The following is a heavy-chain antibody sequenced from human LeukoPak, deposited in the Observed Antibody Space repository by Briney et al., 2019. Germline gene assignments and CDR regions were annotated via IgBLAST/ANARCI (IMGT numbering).Heavy chain of an antibody. J-gene: IGHJ5*02. Sequence: SETLSLTCAVYGGSFSGYYWSWIRQPPGKGLEWIGEINHSGSTNYNPSLKSRVTISVDTSKNQFSLKLSSVTAADTAVYYCARSQLLYEDWFAPWGQGTLVTVSS. V-gene: IGHV4-34*01. CDR3: ARSQLLYEDWFAP. CDR1: GGSFSGYY. CDR2: INHSGST. D-gene: IGHD2-2*02.